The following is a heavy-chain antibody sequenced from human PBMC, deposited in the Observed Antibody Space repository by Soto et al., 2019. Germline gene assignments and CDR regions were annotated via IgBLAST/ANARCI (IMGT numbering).Heavy chain of an antibody. CDR2: ISSSSSYI. J-gene: IGHJ4*02. CDR3: ATGSSIAARPDY. D-gene: IGHD6-6*01. Sequence: GGFLRLSCAASGFTFSSYSMNWVRQAPGKGLEWVSSISSSSSYIYYADSVKGRFTISRDNAKNSLYLQMNSLRAEDTAVYYCATGSSIAARPDYWGQGTLVTVSS. CDR1: GFTFSSYS. V-gene: IGHV3-21*01.